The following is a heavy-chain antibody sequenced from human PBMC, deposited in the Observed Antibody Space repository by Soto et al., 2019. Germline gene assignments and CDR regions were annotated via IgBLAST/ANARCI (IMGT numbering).Heavy chain of an antibody. V-gene: IGHV6-1*01. CDR2: TYYRSKWYN. CDR1: GDSVSSNNAA. J-gene: IGHJ6*02. Sequence: SQTLSLTCAISGDSVSSNNAAWNWIRQSPSRGLEWLGRTYYRSKWYNHYAVSVKSRITVNPDTSKNQFSLQLNSVTPEDTAVYYCARDRRIAAAGNPYYYGMDVWGQGTTVTVSS. D-gene: IGHD6-13*01. CDR3: ARDRRIAAAGNPYYYGMDV.